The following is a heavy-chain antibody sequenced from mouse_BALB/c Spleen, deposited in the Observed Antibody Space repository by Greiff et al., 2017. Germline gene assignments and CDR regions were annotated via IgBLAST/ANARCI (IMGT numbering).Heavy chain of an antibody. J-gene: IGHJ4*01. CDR1: GYSITSDYA. V-gene: IGHV3-2*02. Sequence: EVQGVESGPGLVKPSQSLSLTCTVTGYSITSDYAWNWIRQFPGNKLEWMGYISYSGSTSYNPSLKSRISITRDTSKNQFFLQLNSVTTEDTATYYCASITTVVAKGSAMDYWGQGTSVTVSS. D-gene: IGHD1-1*01. CDR2: ISYSGST. CDR3: ASITTVVAKGSAMDY.